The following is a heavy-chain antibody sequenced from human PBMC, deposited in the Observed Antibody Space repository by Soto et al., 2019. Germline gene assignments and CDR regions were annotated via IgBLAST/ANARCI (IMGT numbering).Heavy chain of an antibody. V-gene: IGHV4-30-2*01. D-gene: IGHD3-3*01. CDR2: IYHSGST. CDR1: GGSISSGGYS. J-gene: IGHJ4*02. Sequence: SETLSLTCAVSGGSISSGGYSWSWVRQPPGKGLEWIGYIYHSGSTYYNPSLKSRVTISVDRSKNQFSLKLSSVTAADTAVYYCASASKYYDFWSGYSLLFDYWGQGTLVTVSS. CDR3: ASASKYYDFWSGYSLLFDY.